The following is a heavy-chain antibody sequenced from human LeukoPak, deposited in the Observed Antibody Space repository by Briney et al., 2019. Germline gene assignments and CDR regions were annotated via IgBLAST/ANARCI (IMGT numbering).Heavy chain of an antibody. CDR3: ANYGDYGTIDY. D-gene: IGHD4-17*01. CDR1: EFTFSTYS. V-gene: IGHV3-21*01. J-gene: IGHJ4*02. CDR2: ISSGSTYI. Sequence: GGSLRLSCAASEFTFSTYSMDWVRQAPGKGLEWVSSISSGSTYIYYADSVKGRFTISRDNAKNSLYLQMNSLRAEDTAVYYCANYGDYGTIDYWGQGTLVTVSS.